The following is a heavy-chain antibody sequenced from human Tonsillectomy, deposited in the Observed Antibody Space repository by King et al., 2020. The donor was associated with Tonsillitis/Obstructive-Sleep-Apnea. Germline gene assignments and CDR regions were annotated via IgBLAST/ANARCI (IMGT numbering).Heavy chain of an antibody. V-gene: IGHV3-30*04. CDR2: ISYDGSNK. J-gene: IGHJ4*02. CDR1: GFTFMSYT. D-gene: IGHD3-10*01. Sequence: VQLVESGGGVVQPGRSLRLSCAASGFTFMSYTMHWVRQAPGKGLEWVALISYDGSNKYYANSVKGRFTISRDNSKNTLYLQMNSLRGEDTAVYFCARANPGVIFDYWGQGALVTVSS. CDR3: ARANPGVIFDY.